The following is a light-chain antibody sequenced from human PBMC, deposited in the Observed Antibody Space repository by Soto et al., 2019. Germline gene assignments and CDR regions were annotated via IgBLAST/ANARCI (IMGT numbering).Light chain of an antibody. CDR3: QQKYSTPAVT. Sequence: DIQMTQSPSSLSAFVGDRVTIHCRASKRLISYLNWYQHKPGKAPKLLIYAASSLQSGVPSTFSGGGSETDFSLTLSSLQPQDFATYYCQQKYSTPAVTFGGGTTGEIK. J-gene: IGKJ4*01. CDR1: KRLISY. V-gene: IGKV1-39*01. CDR2: AAS.